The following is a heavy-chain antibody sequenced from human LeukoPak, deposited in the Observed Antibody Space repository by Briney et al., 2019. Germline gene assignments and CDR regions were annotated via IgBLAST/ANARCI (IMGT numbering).Heavy chain of an antibody. V-gene: IGHV3-7*01. D-gene: IGHD6-6*01. J-gene: IGHJ4*02. CDR2: IKQDGSQR. Sequence: GGSLRLPCTASGFTFSDYWMTWVRQAPGKRPEWVANIKQDGSQRYYVDSVRDRFTISSDNAKNSLFLQMNGLRAEDTAVYYCARRGGSSSRRSPIDYWGQGTLVTVSS. CDR3: ARRGGSSSRRSPIDY. CDR1: GFTFSDYW.